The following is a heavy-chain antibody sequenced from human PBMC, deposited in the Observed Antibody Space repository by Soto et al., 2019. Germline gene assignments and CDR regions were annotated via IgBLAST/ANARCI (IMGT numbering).Heavy chain of an antibody. Sequence: PGGSLRLSCAASGFPFTGYAMSWVRQAPGKGLEWVSAISGHGDATFYADSVKGRFTISRDNSKNALYLHMNSLRAEDTALYYCANSRVSMVRGLIIIPNYWGQGTLVTVS. CDR1: GFPFTGYA. CDR3: ANSRVSMVRGLIIIPNY. D-gene: IGHD3-10*01. J-gene: IGHJ4*02. V-gene: IGHV3-23*01. CDR2: ISGHGDAT.